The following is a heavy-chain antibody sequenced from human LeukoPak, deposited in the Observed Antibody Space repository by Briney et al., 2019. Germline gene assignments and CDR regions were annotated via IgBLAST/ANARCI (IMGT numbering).Heavy chain of an antibody. D-gene: IGHD6-19*01. J-gene: IGHJ6*02. CDR2: IYSGGST. CDR3: ARDRIAVADYYYYYGMDV. Sequence: GGSLRLSCAASGFTVSSNYMSWVRQAPGKGLEWVSVIYSGGSTYYADSAKGRFTISRDNSKNTLYPQMNSLRAEDTAVYYCARDRIAVADYYYYYGMDVWGQGTTVTVSS. V-gene: IGHV3-53*01. CDR1: GFTVSSNY.